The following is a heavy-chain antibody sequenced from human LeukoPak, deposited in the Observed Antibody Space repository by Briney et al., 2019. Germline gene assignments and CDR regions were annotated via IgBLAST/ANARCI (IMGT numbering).Heavy chain of an antibody. J-gene: IGHJ4*02. Sequence: GGSLRLSCAASGFTLDDYGMSWVRQAPGKGLEWVSGINWNGGSTGYADSVKGRFTISRDNAKNSLYLQMNSLRAEDTALYYCARRGIAVAGNDYWGQGTLVTVSS. CDR1: GFTLDDYG. V-gene: IGHV3-20*04. D-gene: IGHD6-19*01. CDR2: INWNGGST. CDR3: ARRGIAVAGNDY.